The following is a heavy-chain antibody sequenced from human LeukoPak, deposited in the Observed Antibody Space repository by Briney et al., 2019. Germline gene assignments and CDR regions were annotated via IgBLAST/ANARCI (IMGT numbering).Heavy chain of an antibody. J-gene: IGHJ4*02. V-gene: IGHV1-2*02. Sequence: ASVKVSCNAAGYTFTGYDIHWERQAPGQGLEWMGWINPNSGGTNYAQKFQGRVTMTRDTSISTAYMELSRLRSDDTAVYYCARDWAYYDTSGYHDYWGQGTLVTVSS. CDR2: INPNSGGT. CDR3: ARDWAYYDTSGYHDY. D-gene: IGHD3-22*01. CDR1: GYTFTGYD.